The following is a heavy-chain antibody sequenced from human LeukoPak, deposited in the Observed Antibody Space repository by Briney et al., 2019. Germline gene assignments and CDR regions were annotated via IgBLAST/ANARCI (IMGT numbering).Heavy chain of an antibody. CDR3: ARAVGFDNGMDV. V-gene: IGHV6-1*01. J-gene: IGHJ6*02. D-gene: IGHD2-15*01. Sequence: SQTLSLTCAISGDSVSSNRAAWNWIRQSPSRGLEWLGRTYYRSKWYTEYTLSVKSRISIKPDTSKSQFSLQLNSVTPEDTAVYYCARAVGFDNGMDVWGQGTTVTVSS. CDR1: GDSVSSNRAA. CDR2: TYYRSKWYT.